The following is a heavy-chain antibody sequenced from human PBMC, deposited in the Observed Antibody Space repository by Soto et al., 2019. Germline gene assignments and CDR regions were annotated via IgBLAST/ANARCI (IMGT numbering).Heavy chain of an antibody. J-gene: IGHJ4*02. CDR3: ARCRGSGSYSEAHDD. D-gene: IGHD3-10*01. Sequence: SVKVSCKASGGTFSSYAINWVRQAPRQGLERMGGIIPIFGTANYAQKFQGRVTNTADESTSTAYMELSSLRSEDTAVYYCARCRGSGSYSEAHDDWGQGTLVTVSS. CDR2: IIPIFGTA. CDR1: GGTFSSYA. V-gene: IGHV1-69*13.